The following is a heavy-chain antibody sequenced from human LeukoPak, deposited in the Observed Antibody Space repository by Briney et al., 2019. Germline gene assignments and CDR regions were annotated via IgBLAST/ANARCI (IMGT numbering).Heavy chain of an antibody. J-gene: IGHJ4*02. CDR3: AKSRITMVRGVLYYFDY. CDR1: GFTFSSYG. D-gene: IGHD3-10*01. Sequence: GGSLRLSCAASGFTFSSYGMHWVRQAPGKGLEWVVVISYDGSNKYYADSVKGRFTISRDNSKNTLYLQMNSLRAEDTAVYYCAKSRITMVRGVLYYFDYWGQGTLVTVSS. V-gene: IGHV3-30*18. CDR2: ISYDGSNK.